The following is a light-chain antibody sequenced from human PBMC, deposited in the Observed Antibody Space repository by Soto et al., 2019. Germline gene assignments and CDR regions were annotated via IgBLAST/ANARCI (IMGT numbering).Light chain of an antibody. CDR1: QSVRSN. CDR2: GAS. CDR3: QQYNDWPRT. J-gene: IGKJ2*01. V-gene: IGKV3-15*01. Sequence: EIVMTQSPATLSVSPGERATLSCRASQSVRSNLAWYQQKLGQAPRLLIYGASTRATGIPARFSGSGSGTEFTLTISSLLSEDFAIFYCQQYNDWPRTFGQGTKL.